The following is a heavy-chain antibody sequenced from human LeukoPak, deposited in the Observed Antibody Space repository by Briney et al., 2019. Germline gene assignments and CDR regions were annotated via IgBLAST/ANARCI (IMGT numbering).Heavy chain of an antibody. D-gene: IGHD5-12*01. Sequence: SETLSLTCTVSGGSISSGSYYWSWIRQPAGKGLEWIGRIYTSGSTNYNPSLKSRVTISVDTSKNQFSLKLSSVTAAHTAVYYCARMMSGYDYFYYYYYMDVWGKGTTVTVSS. CDR1: GGSISSGSYY. V-gene: IGHV4-61*02. CDR2: IYTSGST. CDR3: ARMMSGYDYFYYYYYMDV. J-gene: IGHJ6*03.